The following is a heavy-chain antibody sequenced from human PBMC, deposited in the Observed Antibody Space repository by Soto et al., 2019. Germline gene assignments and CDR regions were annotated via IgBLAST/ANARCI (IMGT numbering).Heavy chain of an antibody. CDR2: IYYSGST. D-gene: IGHD6-19*01. J-gene: IGHJ4*02. V-gene: IGHV4-59*01. Sequence: SKTLSLTCTVSGGSISSYYWSWIRQPPGKGLEWIGYIYYSGSTNYNPSLKSRVTISVDTSKNQFSLKLSSVTAADTAVYYCARANAVAAPQFDYWGQGTLVTVSS. CDR3: ARANAVAAPQFDY. CDR1: GGSISSYY.